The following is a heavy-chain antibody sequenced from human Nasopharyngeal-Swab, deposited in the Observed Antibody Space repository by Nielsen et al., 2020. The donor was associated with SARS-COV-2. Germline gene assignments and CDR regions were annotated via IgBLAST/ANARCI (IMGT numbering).Heavy chain of an antibody. V-gene: IGHV3-21*01. CDR3: ARGPRGSSWYGGGGNWFDP. J-gene: IGHJ5*02. CDR1: GFTFSSCS. Sequence: GESLKISCAASGFTFSSCSMNWVRQAPGKGLEWVSSISSSSSYIYYADSVKGRFTISRDNAKNSLYLQMNSLRAEDTAVYYCARGPRGSSWYGGGGNWFDPWGQGTLVTVSS. D-gene: IGHD6-13*01. CDR2: ISSSSSYI.